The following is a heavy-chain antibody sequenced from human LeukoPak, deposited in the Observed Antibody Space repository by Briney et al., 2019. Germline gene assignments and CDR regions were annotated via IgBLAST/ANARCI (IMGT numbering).Heavy chain of an antibody. V-gene: IGHV3-7*01. Sequence: GGSLRLSCSASGFNLGHYSMNWFRQAPGRGLEWVANIMQDETEKYYVDSLKGRFTISRDNAKNSLYLQMSSLRAEDSAVYYCARDNSVRDEAWWFNPWGQGTLVTVSS. D-gene: IGHD5-24*01. CDR1: GFNLGHYS. CDR2: IMQDETEK. J-gene: IGHJ5*02. CDR3: ARDNSVRDEAWWFNP.